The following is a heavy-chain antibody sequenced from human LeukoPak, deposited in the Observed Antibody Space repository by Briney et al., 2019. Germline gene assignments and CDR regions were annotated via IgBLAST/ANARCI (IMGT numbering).Heavy chain of an antibody. Sequence: SETLSLTCTVSGYPISSGYYWGWIRQPPGKGLEWIGRIYYSGSTYYNPSLKSRVTISVDTSKNQFSLKLSSVTAADTAVYYCAREAYDSSGYYYGFFDYWGQGTLVTVSS. V-gene: IGHV4-38-2*02. CDR2: IYYSGST. CDR3: AREAYDSSGYYYGFFDY. J-gene: IGHJ4*02. D-gene: IGHD3-22*01. CDR1: GYPISSGYY.